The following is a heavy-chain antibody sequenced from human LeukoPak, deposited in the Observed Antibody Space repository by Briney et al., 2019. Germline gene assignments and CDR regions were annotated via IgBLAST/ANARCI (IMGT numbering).Heavy chain of an antibody. CDR1: GFTFSGSR. J-gene: IGHJ3*02. Sequence: PGGSLRLSCAASGFTFSGSRMHWVRQASGKGLEWVGRIRSKADSYATACAESVKGRFTISRDDSKNTAYLQMNSLKTEDTAVYYCTRSGDLAAFDIWGQGTMVTVSS. CDR3: TRSGDLAAFDI. V-gene: IGHV3-73*01. D-gene: IGHD7-27*01. CDR2: IRSKADSYAT.